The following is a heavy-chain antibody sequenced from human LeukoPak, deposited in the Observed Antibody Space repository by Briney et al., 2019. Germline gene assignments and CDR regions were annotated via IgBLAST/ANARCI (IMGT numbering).Heavy chain of an antibody. CDR3: ASPQYGSGSYYNPPAFDY. CDR2: IYSGGST. J-gene: IGHJ4*02. Sequence: SGGSPGLSCAASGFTLSSYAMSWVRQAPGKGLEWVSVIYSGGSTYYADSVKGRFTISRDNSKNTLYLQMNSLRAEDTAVYYCASPQYGSGSYYNPPAFDYWGQGTLVTVSS. D-gene: IGHD3-10*01. CDR1: GFTLSSYA. V-gene: IGHV3-66*01.